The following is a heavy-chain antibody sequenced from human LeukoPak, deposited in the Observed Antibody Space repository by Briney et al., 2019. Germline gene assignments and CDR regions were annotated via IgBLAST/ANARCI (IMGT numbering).Heavy chain of an antibody. CDR1: GGSIRSYY. CDR2: IYYSGST. Sequence: SETLSLTCTVSGGSIRSYYWSWVRQSPGKGLEWIGYIYYSGSTNHNPSLKSRVTISVDTSKNQFSLKLSSVTAADTAVYYCARHGGIVLGNDACDIWGQGTMVTVSS. CDR3: ARHGGIVLGNDACDI. D-gene: IGHD2-8*01. V-gene: IGHV4-59*08. J-gene: IGHJ3*02.